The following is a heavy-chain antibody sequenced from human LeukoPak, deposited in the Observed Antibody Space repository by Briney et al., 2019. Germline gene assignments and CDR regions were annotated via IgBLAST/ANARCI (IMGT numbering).Heavy chain of an antibody. Sequence: SETLSLTRTVSGGSFSSYYWSWMRQSPGKGLEWIGYIHYSGSTNYNPSLKSRVTISLDTSKNQSSLQLSSVTAADTAVYYCASTEWNYARWGQGTLVTVSS. J-gene: IGHJ4*02. CDR3: ASTEWNYAR. V-gene: IGHV4-59*08. CDR1: GGSFSSYY. CDR2: IHYSGST. D-gene: IGHD1-7*01.